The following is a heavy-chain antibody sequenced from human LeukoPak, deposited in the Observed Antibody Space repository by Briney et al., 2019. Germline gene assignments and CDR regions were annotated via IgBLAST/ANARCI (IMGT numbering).Heavy chain of an antibody. D-gene: IGHD1-1*01. V-gene: IGHV5-51*01. Sequence: GASLKISCKGSGYGFTSYWIGWVRQMPGKGLEWMGIIYPGDSDTRYSPSFQGQVTISADKSISTAYLQWSSLNTSDTAMYYCARYTDHYYFDYWGQGTLVTVSS. J-gene: IGHJ4*02. CDR2: IYPGDSDT. CDR1: GYGFTSYW. CDR3: ARYTDHYYFDY.